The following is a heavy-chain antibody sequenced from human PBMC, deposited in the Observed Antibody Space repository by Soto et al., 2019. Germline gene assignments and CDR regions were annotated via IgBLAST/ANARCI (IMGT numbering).Heavy chain of an antibody. CDR3: VRIRYQLPSSVLWLDP. CDR1: GGFLSESY. D-gene: IGHD3-16*01. CDR2: INHVGGT. Sequence: PSETLSLSCAVYGGFLSESYWTWIRQPPRKGLEWIGEINHVGGTNYNPSLKSRVTMSVDTSQNQFSLRLISVTAADTAMYFCVRIRYQLPSSVLWLDPWGQGTPVTVPQ. V-gene: IGHV4-34*01. J-gene: IGHJ5*02.